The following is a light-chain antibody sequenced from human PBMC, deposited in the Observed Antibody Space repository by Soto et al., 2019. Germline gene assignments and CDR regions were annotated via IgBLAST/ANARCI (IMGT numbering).Light chain of an antibody. J-gene: IGLJ2*01. CDR1: TGAVTSSHF. CDR2: NTS. V-gene: IGLV7-46*01. Sequence: QAVVTQEPSRTVSPGGTVTLTCGSSTGAVTSSHFPYWLQQKPGQAPRTQICNTSNRQTWTPARFSGSLRGGKAALTLSGASPEDEAEYYCVRAYSAPRVFGGGTKLTVL. CDR3: VRAYSAPRV.